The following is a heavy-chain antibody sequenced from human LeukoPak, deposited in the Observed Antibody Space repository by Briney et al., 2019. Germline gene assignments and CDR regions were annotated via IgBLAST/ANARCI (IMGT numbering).Heavy chain of an antibody. J-gene: IGHJ5*02. CDR1: GFTFSSYA. CDR3: AKDYDFWSGYYGGTWFDP. Sequence: PGGSLRLSCAAPGFTFSSYAMHWVRQAPGKGLEWVAVISYDGSNKYYADSVKGRFTISRDNSKNTLYLQMNSLRAEDTAVYYCAKDYDFWSGYYGGTWFDPWGQGTLVTVSS. D-gene: IGHD3-3*01. V-gene: IGHV3-30-3*01. CDR2: ISYDGSNK.